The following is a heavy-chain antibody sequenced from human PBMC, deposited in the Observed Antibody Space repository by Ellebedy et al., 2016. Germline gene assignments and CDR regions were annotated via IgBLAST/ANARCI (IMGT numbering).Heavy chain of an antibody. V-gene: IGHV3-74*01. CDR3: AREPPSYGYSADFNFDY. J-gene: IGHJ4*02. Sequence: GESLKISXAASGFTFSSYWMHWVRQAPGKGLVWVSRINSDGSSTSYADSVKGRFTISRDNAKNTLYLQMNSLRAEDTAVYYCAREPPSYGYSADFNFDYWGQGTLVTVSS. D-gene: IGHD5-18*01. CDR2: INSDGSST. CDR1: GFTFSSYW.